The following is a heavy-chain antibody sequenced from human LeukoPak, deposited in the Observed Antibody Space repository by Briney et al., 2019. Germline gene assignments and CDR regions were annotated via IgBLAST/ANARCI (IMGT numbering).Heavy chain of an antibody. Sequence: GGSLRLSCAASGFRFSFYWMHSVRQVPGKGLVWASRMNSDGSDITYADSVKGRFTISRDNAKDTLYRRMNSLRVDDTAVYYCAKEEGGDFFSGTAGFDSWGRGTVVTVSS. CDR2: MNSDGSDI. J-gene: IGHJ5*01. CDR3: AKEEGGDFFSGTAGFDS. CDR1: GFRFSFYW. V-gene: IGHV3-74*03. D-gene: IGHD1-1*01.